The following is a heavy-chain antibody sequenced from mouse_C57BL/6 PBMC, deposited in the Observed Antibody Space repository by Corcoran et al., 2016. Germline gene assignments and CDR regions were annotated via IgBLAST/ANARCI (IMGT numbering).Heavy chain of an antibody. D-gene: IGHD1-1*01. J-gene: IGHJ2*01. Sequence: EVQLQQSGPELVKPGASVKISCKASGYTFTDYYMNWVKQSHGKSLEWIGDINPNNGGTSYNQKFKGKATLTVDKSSSTAYMELRSLTSEDSAVYYCARWETTVVATDYWGQGTTLTVSS. CDR1: GYTFTDYY. V-gene: IGHV1-26*01. CDR3: ARWETTVVATDY. CDR2: INPNNGGT.